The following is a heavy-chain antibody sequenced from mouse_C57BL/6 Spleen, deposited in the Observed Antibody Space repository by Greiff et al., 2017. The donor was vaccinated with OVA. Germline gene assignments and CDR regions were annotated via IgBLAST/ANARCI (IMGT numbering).Heavy chain of an antibody. J-gene: IGHJ1*03. CDR2: IHPNSGST. CDR3: ARDYYGSSTGYFDV. CDR1: GYTFTSYW. Sequence: QVQLQQPGAELVKPGASVKLSCKASGYTFTSYWMHWVKQRPGQGLEWIGMIHPNSGSTNYNEKLKSKATLTVDKSSSTAYMQLSSLTSDDSAFFYCARDYYGSSTGYFDVWGTGTTVTVSS. V-gene: IGHV1-64*01. D-gene: IGHD1-1*01.